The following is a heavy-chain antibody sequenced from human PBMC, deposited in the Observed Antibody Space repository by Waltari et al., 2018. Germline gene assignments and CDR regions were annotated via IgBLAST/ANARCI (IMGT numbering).Heavy chain of an antibody. CDR3: ARLSSPRSSSVVY. Sequence: QVQLQESGPGLVKPSETLSLTCAVSGYSISSGYYWGWIRQPPGKGLEWIGSIYHSGSTYYNPSLKSRVTISVDTSKNQFSLKLSSVTAADTDVYYCARLSSPRSSSVVYWGQGTLVTVSS. CDR1: GYSISSGYY. J-gene: IGHJ4*02. D-gene: IGHD6-6*01. V-gene: IGHV4-38-2*01. CDR2: IYHSGST.